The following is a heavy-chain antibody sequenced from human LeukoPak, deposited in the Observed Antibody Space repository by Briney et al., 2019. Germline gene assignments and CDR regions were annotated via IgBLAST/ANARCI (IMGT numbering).Heavy chain of an antibody. CDR2: INPNSGGT. CDR3: ARVWKDYGEMNAFDI. Sequence: GASVKVSCKASGYTFTGYYMHRVRQAPGQGLEWMGWINPNSGGTNYAQKFQGRVTMTRDTSISTAYMELSRLRSDDTAVYYCARVWKDYGEMNAFDIWGQGTMVTVSS. V-gene: IGHV1-2*02. J-gene: IGHJ3*02. D-gene: IGHD4-17*01. CDR1: GYTFTGYY.